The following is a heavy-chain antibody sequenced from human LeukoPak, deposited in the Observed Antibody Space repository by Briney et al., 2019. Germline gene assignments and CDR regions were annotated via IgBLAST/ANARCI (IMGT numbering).Heavy chain of an antibody. CDR3: ARTRATMVRGVIYP. V-gene: IGHV4-34*01. D-gene: IGHD3-10*01. Sequence: SETLSLTCTVSGGSISSYYWSWIRQPPGKGLEWIGEINHSGSTNYNPSLKSRVTISVDTSKNQFSLKLSSVTAADTAVYYCARTRATMVRGVIYPWGQGTLVTVSS. J-gene: IGHJ5*02. CDR1: GGSISSYY. CDR2: INHSGST.